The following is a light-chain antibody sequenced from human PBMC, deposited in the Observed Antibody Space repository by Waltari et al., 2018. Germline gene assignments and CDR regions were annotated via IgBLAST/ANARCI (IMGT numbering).Light chain of an antibody. CDR2: EVS. J-gene: IGLJ3*02. V-gene: IGLV2-14*01. CDR3: SSYTSSTNWV. Sequence: QSALTQPASVSGSPGQSITISCTGTSSDVGGYHYVCWYQQHPGKAPKLIIYEVSNRPSGVSNRFSGSKSGNTASLTISGLQAEDEADYYCSSYTSSTNWVFGGGTKLTVL. CDR1: SSDVGGYHY.